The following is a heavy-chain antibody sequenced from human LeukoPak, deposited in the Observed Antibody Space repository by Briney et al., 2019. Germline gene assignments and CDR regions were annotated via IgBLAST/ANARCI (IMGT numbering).Heavy chain of an antibody. V-gene: IGHV3-7*03. CDR3: AKSGYSSGWYPFLDY. D-gene: IGHD6-19*01. Sequence: GGSLRLSCAASGFTFSSYWMSWVRQAPGKGLEWVANIKQDGSEKYYVDSVKGRFTISRDNSKNTLYLQMNSLRAEDTAVYYCAKSGYSSGWYPFLDYWGQGTLVTVSS. CDR1: GFTFSSYW. J-gene: IGHJ4*02. CDR2: IKQDGSEK.